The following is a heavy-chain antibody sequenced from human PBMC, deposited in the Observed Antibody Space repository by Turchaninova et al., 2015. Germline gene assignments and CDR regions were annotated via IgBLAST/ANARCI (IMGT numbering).Heavy chain of an antibody. V-gene: IGHV3-30*18. Sequence: LVESGGGVVQPGRSLRLSCAASGFTFSSYGMHWVRQAPGKGLEWVAVISYDGSNKYYADSVKGRFTISRDNSKNTLYLQMNSLRAEDTAVYYCAKFFWLTYYDFWSGYYRDYWGQGTLVTVSS. D-gene: IGHD3-3*01. CDR3: AKFFWLTYYDFWSGYYRDY. J-gene: IGHJ4*02. CDR2: ISYDGSNK. CDR1: GFTFSSYG.